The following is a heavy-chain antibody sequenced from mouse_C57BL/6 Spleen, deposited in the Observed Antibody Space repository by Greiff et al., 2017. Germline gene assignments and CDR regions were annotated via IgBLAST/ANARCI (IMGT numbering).Heavy chain of an antibody. CDR3: ARGRRGYYFDY. V-gene: IGHV1-64*01. CDR1: GYTFTSYW. J-gene: IGHJ2*01. Sequence: QVQLQQPGAELVKPGASVTLSCKASGYTFTSYWMHWVKQRPGQGLEWIGMIHPNSGSTNYNEKFKSKATLTVDKSSSTAYMQLSSLTSEDSAVYYCARGRRGYYFDYWGQGTTLTVSS. CDR2: IHPNSGST.